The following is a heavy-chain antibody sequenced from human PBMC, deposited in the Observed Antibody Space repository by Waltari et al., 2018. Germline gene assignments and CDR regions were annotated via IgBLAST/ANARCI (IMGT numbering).Heavy chain of an antibody. Sequence: EVQLVESGGGLVQPGGSLRLSCAASGFPFNNYWMTWVRQAPGKGLRWVANIKQEASEKYYVDSVKGRFTISRDNTKNSLYLQMNSLRAEDTAVYYCAASVGVAPNYWGHGTLVTVSS. V-gene: IGHV3-7*01. CDR3: AASVGVAPNY. CDR2: IKQEASEK. J-gene: IGHJ4*01. CDR1: GFPFNNYW. D-gene: IGHD6-19*01.